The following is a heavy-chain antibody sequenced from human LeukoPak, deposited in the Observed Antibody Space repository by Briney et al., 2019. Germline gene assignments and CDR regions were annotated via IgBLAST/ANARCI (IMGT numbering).Heavy chain of an antibody. CDR1: GFTFSDYY. CDR2: ISSSGSTI. J-gene: IGHJ4*02. D-gene: IGHD3-22*01. V-gene: IGHV3-11*01. Sequence: GGSLRLSCAASGFTFSDYYMSWIRQAPGKGLEWVSYISSSGSTIYCADSVKGRFTISRDNAKNSLYLQMNSLRAEDTAVYYCARGTDYYDSSGYYFDYWGQGTLVTVSS. CDR3: ARGTDYYDSSGYYFDY.